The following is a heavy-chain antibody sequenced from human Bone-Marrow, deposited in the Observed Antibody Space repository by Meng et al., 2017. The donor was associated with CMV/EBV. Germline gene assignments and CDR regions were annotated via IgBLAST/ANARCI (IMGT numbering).Heavy chain of an antibody. J-gene: IGHJ6*02. Sequence: SVKVSCKASGYTFTGYYMHWVRQAPGQGLEWMGGIIPIFGTANYAQKFQGRVTITTDESTSTAYMELSSLRSEDTAVYYCALGGGMGVWGQGNTVSVSS. CDR1: GYTFTGYY. CDR2: IIPIFGTA. D-gene: IGHD3-16*01. V-gene: IGHV1-69*05. CDR3: ALGGGMGV.